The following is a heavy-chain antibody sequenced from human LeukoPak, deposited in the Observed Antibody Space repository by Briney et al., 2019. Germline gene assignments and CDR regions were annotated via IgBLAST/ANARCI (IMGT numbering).Heavy chain of an antibody. CDR2: ISSSGSGETV. V-gene: IGHV3-48*03. CDR1: GFSFSRYD. J-gene: IGHJ4*02. CDR3: ARDVGFDY. Sequence: GGSLRLSRAASGFSFSRYDMNWVRQSPGKGLEWVSYISSSGSGETVYYADSVKGRFSISRDNAKNSLYLQMSSLRVEDTALYYCARDVGFDYWGQGALVTVSS.